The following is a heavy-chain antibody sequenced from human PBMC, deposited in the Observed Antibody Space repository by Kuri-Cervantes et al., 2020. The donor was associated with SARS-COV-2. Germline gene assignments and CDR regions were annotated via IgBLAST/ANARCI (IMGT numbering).Heavy chain of an antibody. Sequence: GGSLRLSCAASGFTFSTFGMHWVRQAPGKGPEWVAGLWEDGSNEKYADSVKGRFTISRDNAKNSLYLQMNSLRDEDTAVYYWARDGGGYYDSSGYYGQLGFDYWGQGTLVTVSS. CDR2: LWEDGSNE. J-gene: IGHJ4*02. CDR1: GFTFSTFG. D-gene: IGHD3-22*01. CDR3: ARDGGGYYDSSGYYGQLGFDY. V-gene: IGHV3-33*08.